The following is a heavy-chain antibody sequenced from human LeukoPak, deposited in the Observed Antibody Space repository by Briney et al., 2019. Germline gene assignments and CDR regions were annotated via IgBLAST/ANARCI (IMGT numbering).Heavy chain of an antibody. V-gene: IGHV7-4-1*02. CDR3: ARRSMVQHLDV. D-gene: IGHD3-10*01. CDR2: IDTNTGNP. Sequence: ASVKVSCKASGYTFTNHAINWVRQAPGQGLEYMGWIDTNTGNPTYAQAFTGRIVFSLDTSVSTAYLQIRSLKADDTAVYFCARRSMVQHLDVWGKGTTVIVSS. CDR1: GYTFTNHA. J-gene: IGHJ6*04.